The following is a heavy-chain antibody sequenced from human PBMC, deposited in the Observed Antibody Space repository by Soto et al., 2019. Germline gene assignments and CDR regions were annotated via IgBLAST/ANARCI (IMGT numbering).Heavy chain of an antibody. Sequence: QVQLVQSGVEVKKPGASVEVSCKASGYSFTTYGISWVRQAPGRGLEWMGWISTWNGDRIYAQKIQGRVTMTTDTSTTTAKMELRSLTSDDTAVYYCTRDTGVGAYCSATNGMEVWGQGTTVTVSS. D-gene: IGHD3-10*01. CDR1: GYSFTTYG. V-gene: IGHV1-18*01. CDR3: TRDTGVGAYCSATNGMEV. CDR2: ISTWNGDR. J-gene: IGHJ6*02.